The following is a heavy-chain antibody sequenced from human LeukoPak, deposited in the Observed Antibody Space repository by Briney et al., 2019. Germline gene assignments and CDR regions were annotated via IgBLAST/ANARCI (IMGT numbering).Heavy chain of an antibody. Sequence: SETLSLTCAVYGGSFSDYYWGWIRQPPGKGLEWIGSIYYSGSTYYNPSLKSRVTISVDTSKNQFSLKLSSVTAADTAVYYCARHRERVRGVILHFGYWGQGTLVTVSS. J-gene: IGHJ4*02. CDR2: IYYSGST. V-gene: IGHV4-39*01. D-gene: IGHD3-10*01. CDR3: ARHRERVRGVILHFGY. CDR1: GGSFSDYY.